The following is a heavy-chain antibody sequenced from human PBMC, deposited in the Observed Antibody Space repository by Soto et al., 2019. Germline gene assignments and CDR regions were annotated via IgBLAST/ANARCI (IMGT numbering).Heavy chain of an antibody. CDR1: GGSISSRGYH. J-gene: IGHJ4*02. V-gene: IGHV4-30-4*01. Sequence: QVQLQESGPGLVKPSQTLSLTCTVSGGSISSRGYHWSWIRQPPGKGLEWIGCIYYSGSTYYNPSLKSRVTMSLDTSKNQFSLKLSSVTAADTAVYYCARDSSSSTTGLLDYWGQGTLVTVSS. D-gene: IGHD6-13*01. CDR3: ARDSSSSTTGLLDY. CDR2: IYYSGST.